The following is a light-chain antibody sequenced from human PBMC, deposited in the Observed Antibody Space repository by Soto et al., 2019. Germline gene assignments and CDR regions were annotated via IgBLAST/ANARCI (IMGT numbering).Light chain of an antibody. V-gene: IGKV3-20*01. CDR1: QSVSSSY. CDR3: QQYGSSPKT. CDR2: GAS. Sequence: EIVLTQSPGTLSLSPGERATLSCRASQSVSSSYLAWYQQKPGQAPRLLIYGASSRATGIPDRFSGSGSGTDFTLTIRRMETEDFPVYSCQQYGSSPKTFGQGTKVDI. J-gene: IGKJ1*01.